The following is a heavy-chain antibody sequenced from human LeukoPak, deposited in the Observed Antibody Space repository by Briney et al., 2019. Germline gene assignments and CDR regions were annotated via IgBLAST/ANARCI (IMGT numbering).Heavy chain of an antibody. V-gene: IGHV4-39*01. Sequence: PSETLSLTCTVSGGSISSSSYYWGWIRQPPGKGLEWIGSIYYSGSTYYNPSLKSRVAISVDTSKNQFSLKLRSVTAADTAVYYCARLPKQYSSSWARGVDPWGQGTLVTVSS. D-gene: IGHD6-13*01. J-gene: IGHJ5*02. CDR1: GGSISSSSYY. CDR2: IYYSGST. CDR3: ARLPKQYSSSWARGVDP.